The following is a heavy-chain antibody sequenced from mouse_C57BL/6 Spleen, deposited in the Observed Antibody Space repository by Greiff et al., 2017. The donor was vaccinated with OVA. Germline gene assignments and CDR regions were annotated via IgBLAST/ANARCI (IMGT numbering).Heavy chain of an antibody. D-gene: IGHD2-3*01. CDR2: INYDGSST. V-gene: IGHV5-16*01. CDR3: ARLGRWLLHWYFDV. J-gene: IGHJ1*03. CDR1: GFTFSDYY. Sequence: VQLKESEGGLVQPGSSMKLSCTASGFTFSDYYMAWVRQVPEKGLEWVANINYDGSSTYYLDSLKSRFIISRDNAKNILYLQMSSLKSEDTATYYCARLGRWLLHWYFDVWGTGTTVTVSS.